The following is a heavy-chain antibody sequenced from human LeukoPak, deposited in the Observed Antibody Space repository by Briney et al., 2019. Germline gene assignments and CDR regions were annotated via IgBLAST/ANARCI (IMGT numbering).Heavy chain of an antibody. Sequence: SETLSLTCTVSGGSISSGDYYWSWIRQPPGKGLEWVGYIYYSGTTSYNPSLKSRVTISVDTSKNQFSLKLSSVTAADTAVYYCARDVSGVAGSAFDIWGQGTMVTVSS. CDR2: IYYSGTT. D-gene: IGHD6-19*01. J-gene: IGHJ3*02. V-gene: IGHV4-61*08. CDR3: ARDVSGVAGSAFDI. CDR1: GGSISSGDYY.